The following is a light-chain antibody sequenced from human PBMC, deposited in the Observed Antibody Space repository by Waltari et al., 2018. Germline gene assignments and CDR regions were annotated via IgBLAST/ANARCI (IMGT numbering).Light chain of an antibody. V-gene: IGLV1-51*02. CDR1: RSNIGHHY. Sequence: QSVLTQPPSVSAAPGPRVTISSSGGRSNIGHHYFSWYQQFPATAPKLLIYENTERPSGIPGRFSGSKSGTSATLDITGLQAGDEADYYCGTWDSSLSGAVFGGGTHLTVL. J-gene: IGLJ7*01. CDR3: GTWDSSLSGAV. CDR2: ENT.